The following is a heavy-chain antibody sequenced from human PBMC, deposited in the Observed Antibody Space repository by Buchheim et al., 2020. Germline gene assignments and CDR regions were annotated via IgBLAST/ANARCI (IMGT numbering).Heavy chain of an antibody. Sequence: QVQLVQSGAEVKKPGASVKVSCKASGYTFTSYDINWVRQATGQGLEWMGWMNPNSGNTGYAQKFQGRVTMTRNTSLSTAYLELSSLRSEDTAVYYCARGKTSRYNWNYRRLYYYYGMDVWGQGTT. CDR2: MNPNSGNT. D-gene: IGHD1-7*01. J-gene: IGHJ6*02. V-gene: IGHV1-8*01. CDR3: ARGKTSRYNWNYRRLYYYYGMDV. CDR1: GYTFTSYD.